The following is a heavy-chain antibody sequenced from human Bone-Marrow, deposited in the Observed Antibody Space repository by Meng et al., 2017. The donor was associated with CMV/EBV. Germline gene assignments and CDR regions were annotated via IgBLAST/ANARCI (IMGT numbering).Heavy chain of an antibody. V-gene: IGHV4-34*01. CDR2: INHSENT. D-gene: IGHD2-2*01. Sequence: YGGSCSGYYWKWIRQPPGKGLEWIGAINHSENTDYYPSLIRRVTISVDTSKNQFSLKLSSVTAEDTAVYYCARDLRCSNTSCYRFEPWGQGTLVTVSS. CDR3: ARDLRCSNTSCYRFEP. J-gene: IGHJ5*02. CDR1: GGSCSGYY.